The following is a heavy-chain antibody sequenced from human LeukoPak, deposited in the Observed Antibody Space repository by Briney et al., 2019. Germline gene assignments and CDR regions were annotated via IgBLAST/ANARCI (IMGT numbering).Heavy chain of an antibody. V-gene: IGHV1-69*06. J-gene: IGHJ4*02. CDR1: RGTFTSYA. Sequence: ASVKVSCKASRGTFTSYAISRVRQAPGQGLEWMGGIIPIFGTANYAQKFQGRVTITADKCTSTAYMELSSLRSEDTAVYYCAKPEEKTTVVSNLPFVYWGQGTLDTVSS. D-gene: IGHD4-23*01. CDR2: IIPIFGTA. CDR3: AKPEEKTTVVSNLPFVY.